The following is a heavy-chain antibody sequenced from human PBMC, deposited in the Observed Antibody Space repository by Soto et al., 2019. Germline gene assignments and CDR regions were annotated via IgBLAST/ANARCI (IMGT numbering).Heavy chain of an antibody. J-gene: IGHJ3*02. CDR1: GFTFSSYS. V-gene: IGHV3-48*01. Sequence: QLVESGGGLVQPGGSLRLSCAASGFTFSSYSMNWVRQAPGKGLEWVSYISSSSSTIYYADSAKGRFTISRDNAKNSLYLQMNSLRAEDTAVYYCASCPTVTTSSIWGQGTGVTVSS. D-gene: IGHD4-17*01. CDR2: ISSSSSTI. CDR3: ASCPTVTTSSI.